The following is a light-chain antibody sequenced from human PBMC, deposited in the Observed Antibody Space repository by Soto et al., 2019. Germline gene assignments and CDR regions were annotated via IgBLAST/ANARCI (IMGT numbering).Light chain of an antibody. CDR2: GAS. Sequence: EIVLTQSPGTLSLSPGERATLSCRASQSVTSTNLAWYQQKPGQAPRLLIYGASSRATRIPDRFSGSGSGADFTLTISRLEPEDFAVYYCQQYGNSLRTFGQGTKVEIK. V-gene: IGKV3-20*01. CDR1: QSVTSTN. CDR3: QQYGNSLRT. J-gene: IGKJ1*01.